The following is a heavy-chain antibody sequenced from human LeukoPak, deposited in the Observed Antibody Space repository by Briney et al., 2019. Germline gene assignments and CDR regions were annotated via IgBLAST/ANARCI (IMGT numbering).Heavy chain of an antibody. CDR2: FDPEDGET. CDR1: GYTLTELS. D-gene: IGHD7-27*01. J-gene: IGHJ5*02. Sequence: GASVKVSCKVSGYTLTELSMPWVRQAPGKGLEWMGGFDPEDGETIYAQKFQGRVTMTEDTSTDTAYMELSSLRSEDTAVYYCATDHLGMNWFDPWGQGTLVTVSS. CDR3: ATDHLGMNWFDP. V-gene: IGHV1-24*01.